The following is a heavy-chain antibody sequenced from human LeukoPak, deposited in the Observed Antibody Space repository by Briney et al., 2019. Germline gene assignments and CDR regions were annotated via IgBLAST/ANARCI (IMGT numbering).Heavy chain of an antibody. J-gene: IGHJ4*02. CDR2: INPNSGGT. CDR3: ARFLGGSYGDY. Sequence: ASVKVSCKTSGYTFSNYGINWVRQAPGQGLEWMGWINPNSGGTNYAQKFQGRVTMTRDTSISTAYMELSRLRSDDTAVYYCARFLGGSYGDYWGQGNLVTVSS. CDR1: GYTFSNYG. D-gene: IGHD1-26*01. V-gene: IGHV1-2*02.